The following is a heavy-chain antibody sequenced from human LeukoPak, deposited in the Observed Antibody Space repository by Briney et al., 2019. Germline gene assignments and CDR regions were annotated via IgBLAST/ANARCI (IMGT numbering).Heavy chain of an antibody. D-gene: IGHD3-22*01. V-gene: IGHV1-18*01. CDR2: ISAYNGNT. J-gene: IGHJ4*02. CDR3: ARGGDFDYYDSSGYPGVDY. CDR1: GYTFTSYG. Sequence: ASVKVSCKASGYTFTSYGISWVRQAPGQGLEWMGWISAYNGNTNYAQKLQGRVTMTRDTSISTAYMELSRLRSDDTAVYYCARGGDFDYYDSSGYPGVDYWGQGTLVTVSS.